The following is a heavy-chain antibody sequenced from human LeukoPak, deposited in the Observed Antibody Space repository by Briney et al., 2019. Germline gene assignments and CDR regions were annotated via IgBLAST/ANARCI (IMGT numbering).Heavy chain of an antibody. J-gene: IGHJ6*02. CDR1: GYTFTGYY. CDR2: INLNSGGT. Sequence: ASVKVSCKASGYTFTGYYMHWVRQAPGQGLEWMGWINLNSGGTNYAQKFQGWVTMTRDTSISTAYMELSRLRSDDTAVYYCARDHPGYSNSDYYYYGMDVWGQGTTVTVSS. V-gene: IGHV1-2*04. CDR3: ARDHPGYSNSDYYYYGMDV. D-gene: IGHD4-11*01.